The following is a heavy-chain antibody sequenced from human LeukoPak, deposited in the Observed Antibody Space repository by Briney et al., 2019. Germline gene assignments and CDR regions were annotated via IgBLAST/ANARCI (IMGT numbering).Heavy chain of an antibody. Sequence: ASVKVSCKASGYTFTSYAMHWVRQAPGQRLEWMGWINAGNGNTKYSQKFQGRVTITRDTSASTAYMELSSLRSEDTAVYYCARDPALLWFREIDYWGQGTLVTVSS. D-gene: IGHD3-10*01. CDR1: GYTFTSYA. CDR2: INAGNGNT. V-gene: IGHV1-3*01. CDR3: ARDPALLWFREIDY. J-gene: IGHJ4*02.